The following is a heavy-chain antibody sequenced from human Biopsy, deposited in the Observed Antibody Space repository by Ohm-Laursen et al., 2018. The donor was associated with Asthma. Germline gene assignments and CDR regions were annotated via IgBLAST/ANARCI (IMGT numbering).Heavy chain of an antibody. CDR2: IYYSGRT. CDR3: ARAVSSSSYWYFDL. J-gene: IGHJ2*01. Sequence: SDTLSLTCFVSGDAMSTSGSYWGWIRQSPGKGLEWICSIYYSGRTYYNPSLESRVTISADTSKNPFSLKVTLVTAADTAVYYCARAVSSSSYWYFDLWGRGDLVTVSS. D-gene: IGHD6-6*01. V-gene: IGHV4-39*02. CDR1: GDAMSTSGSY.